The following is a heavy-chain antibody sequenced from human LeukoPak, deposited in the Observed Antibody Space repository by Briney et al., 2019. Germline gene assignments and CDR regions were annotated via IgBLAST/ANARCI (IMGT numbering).Heavy chain of an antibody. CDR3: ARGGRITIFGVVIKHYFDY. Sequence: ASVKVSCKASGYTFTSYDINWVRQATGQGLEWMGWMNPNSGNTGYAQKFQGRVTITRNTSISTAHMELSSLRPEDTAVYYCARGGRITIFGVVIKHYFDYWGQGTLVTVSS. J-gene: IGHJ4*02. V-gene: IGHV1-8*03. D-gene: IGHD3-3*01. CDR2: MNPNSGNT. CDR1: GYTFTSYD.